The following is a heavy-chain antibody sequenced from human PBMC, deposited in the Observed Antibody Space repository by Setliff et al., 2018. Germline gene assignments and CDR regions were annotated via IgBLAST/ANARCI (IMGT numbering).Heavy chain of an antibody. Sequence: SETLSLTCTVSGGSSSSHYWSWIRQPPGKGLEWIGYIHYSGTTNYNPSLKSRVTLSLDTAKNQFSLKLSSVTAADTAVYYCARGHPPSDSSGYYYAYWGQGTLVTVSS. V-gene: IGHV4-59*11. J-gene: IGHJ4*02. CDR1: GGSSSSHY. CDR2: IHYSGTT. CDR3: ARGHPPSDSSGYYYAY. D-gene: IGHD3-22*01.